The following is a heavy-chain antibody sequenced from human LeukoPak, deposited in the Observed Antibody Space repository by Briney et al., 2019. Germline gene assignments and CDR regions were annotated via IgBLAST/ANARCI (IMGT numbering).Heavy chain of an antibody. D-gene: IGHD3-3*01. J-gene: IGHJ1*01. CDR3: TNSPITIFGERYFRH. V-gene: IGHV3-15*01. Sequence: GSLRLSCAASGFTFSNAWMSWARQAPGKGLEWVGRIKSKTDGGTTDYAAPVKGRFTISRDDSKNTLYLQMNSLKTEDTAVYYCTNSPITIFGERYFRHWGQGTLVTVSS. CDR1: GFTFSNAW. CDR2: IKSKTDGGTT.